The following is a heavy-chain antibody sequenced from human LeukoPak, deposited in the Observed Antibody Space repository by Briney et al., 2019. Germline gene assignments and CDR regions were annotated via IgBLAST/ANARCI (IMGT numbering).Heavy chain of an antibody. CDR1: GFTFSSYE. V-gene: IGHV3-33*08. J-gene: IGHJ4*02. CDR2: IWYDGSNK. Sequence: SGGSLRLSCAASGFTFSSYEMNWVRQAPGKGLEWVAVIWYDGSNKYYADSVKGRFTISRDNSKNTLYLQMNSLRAEDTAVYYCARAPRVGVLTGPFDYWGQGTLVTVSS. D-gene: IGHD3-9*01. CDR3: ARAPRVGVLTGPFDY.